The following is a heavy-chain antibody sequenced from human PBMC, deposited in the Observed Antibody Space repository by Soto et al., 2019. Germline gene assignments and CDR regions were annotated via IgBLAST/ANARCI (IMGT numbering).Heavy chain of an antibody. CDR3: AKDSTISAAGWFDP. D-gene: IGHD6-13*01. J-gene: IGHJ5*02. V-gene: IGHV3-9*01. CDR1: GFTFDDYA. CDR2: ISWNSGNI. Sequence: PGGSLRLSCAASGFTFDDYAMHWVRQAPGKGLEWVSGISWNSGNIGYADSVKGRFTISRDNTKNSLYLQMNSLRAEDTALYYCAKDSTISAAGWFDPWGQGTPVTVSS.